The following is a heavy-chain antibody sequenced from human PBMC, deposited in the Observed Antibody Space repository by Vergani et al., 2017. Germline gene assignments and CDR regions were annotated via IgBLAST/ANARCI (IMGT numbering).Heavy chain of an antibody. Sequence: EVQLVESGGGLVQPGGSLRLFCAASGFTLSSYSMNWVRQAPGKGLEWVSYISSSSSTIYYADSVKGRFTISRDNAKNSLYLQMNSLRAEDTAVYYCARDLRIQLWSDYDYWGQGTLVTVSS. J-gene: IGHJ4*02. V-gene: IGHV3-48*01. CDR2: ISSSSSTI. CDR1: GFTLSSYS. CDR3: ARDLRIQLWSDYDY. D-gene: IGHD5-18*01.